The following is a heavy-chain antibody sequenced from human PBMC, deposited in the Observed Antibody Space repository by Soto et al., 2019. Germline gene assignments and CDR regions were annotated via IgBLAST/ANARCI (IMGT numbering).Heavy chain of an antibody. D-gene: IGHD2-15*01. J-gene: IGHJ5*02. V-gene: IGHV4-31*03. CDR3: AREGGAYCSGGSCYSDWFDP. CDR2: IYYSGST. CDR1: GGSISSGGYY. Sequence: QVQLQESGPGLVKPSQTLSLTCTVSGGSISSGGYYWSWIRQHPGKGLEWIGYIYYSGSTYYNPSLKSRFTILVDTSKNQFSLRLSSVAAADTAVYYCAREGGAYCSGGSCYSDWFDPWGQGTLVTVSS.